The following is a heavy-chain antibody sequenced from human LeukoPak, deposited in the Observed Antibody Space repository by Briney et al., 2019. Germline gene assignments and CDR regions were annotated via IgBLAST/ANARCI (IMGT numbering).Heavy chain of an antibody. V-gene: IGHV3-21*01. CDR3: ASQGSGYDSPIDH. D-gene: IGHD5-12*01. CDR2: ISSSSSYI. CDR1: GFTLSSYS. Sequence: GGSLRLSCAASGFTLSSYSMNWVRQAPGKGLEWVSSISSSSSYIYYADSVKGRFPISRDNARNSLYLQMNSLRAEDTAVYYCASQGSGYDSPIDHWGQGTLVTVSS. J-gene: IGHJ4*02.